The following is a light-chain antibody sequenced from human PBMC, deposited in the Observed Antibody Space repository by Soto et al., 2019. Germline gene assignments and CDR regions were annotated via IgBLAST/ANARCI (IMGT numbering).Light chain of an antibody. CDR2: GAS. CDR1: QSVSSN. CDR3: QQYNKWPPYT. V-gene: IGKV3-15*01. Sequence: EIVMTQSPATLSVSPGERATLSCRASQSVSSNLAWYQRKPGQAPRLLIYGASTRATGISARFSGSASGTEFSSTNSSLQSEDFAVYYCQQYNKWPPYTFGQGTKLEIK. J-gene: IGKJ2*01.